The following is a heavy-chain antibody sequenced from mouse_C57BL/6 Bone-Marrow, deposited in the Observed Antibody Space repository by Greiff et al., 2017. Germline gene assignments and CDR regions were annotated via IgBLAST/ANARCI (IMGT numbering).Heavy chain of an antibody. CDR2: IYPSDSYT. Sequence: QVQLQQSGAELVMPGASVKLSCKASGYTFTSYWLHWVKQRPGQGLEWIGEIYPSDSYTNYNQKFKGKSTLTVDQSSSTAYMQLSSLTSEDAAVYYCARTLVADYFDYWGQGTTLTVSS. CDR1: GYTFTSYW. V-gene: IGHV1-69*01. CDR3: ARTLVADYFDY. D-gene: IGHD1-1*01. J-gene: IGHJ2*01.